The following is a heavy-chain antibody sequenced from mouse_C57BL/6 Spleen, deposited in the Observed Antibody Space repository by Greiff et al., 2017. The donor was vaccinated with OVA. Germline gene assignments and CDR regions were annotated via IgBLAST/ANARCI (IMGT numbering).Heavy chain of an antibody. CDR2: INPNYGTT. D-gene: IGHD2-5*01. Sequence: EVKLMESGPELVKPGASVKISCKASGYSFTDYNMNWVKQSNGKSLEWIGVINPNYGTTSYNQKFKGKATLTVDQSSSTAYMQLNSLTSEDSAVYYCARSAYYSNYHAMDYWGQGTSVTVSS. CDR3: ARSAYYSNYHAMDY. V-gene: IGHV1-39*01. CDR1: GYSFTDYN. J-gene: IGHJ4*01.